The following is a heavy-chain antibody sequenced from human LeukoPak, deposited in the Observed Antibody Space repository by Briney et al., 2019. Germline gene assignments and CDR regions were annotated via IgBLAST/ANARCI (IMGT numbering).Heavy chain of an antibody. J-gene: IGHJ6*02. D-gene: IGHD3-10*01. CDR3: ARDKRLVTMVRGVMDYYYYGMDV. CDR1: VGSISSYY. CDR2: IYYSGST. V-gene: IGHV4-59*01. Sequence: SETLSLTCTVSVGSISSYYWSWIRQPPGKGLEGSGYIYYSGSTNYNPSLKSRVTISVDTSKNQFSLKLSSVTAADTAVYYCARDKRLVTMVRGVMDYYYYGMDVWGQGTTVTVSS.